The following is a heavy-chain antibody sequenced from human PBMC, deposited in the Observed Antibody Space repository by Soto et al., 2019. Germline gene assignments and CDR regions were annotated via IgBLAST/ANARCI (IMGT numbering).Heavy chain of an antibody. J-gene: IGHJ4*02. CDR2: ISYSGST. V-gene: IGHV4-39*01. D-gene: IGHD6-13*01. CDR1: GGSISSSNYY. CDR3: ARLGIAESVTREDVY. Sequence: SETLSLTCTVSGGSISSSNYYWGWIRQPPGKGLEWIGSISYSGSTYYNPSLKSRVTISVDTSNNQFSLKLSSVTATDTAVYYCARLGIAESVTREDVYWGQGTLVTVSS.